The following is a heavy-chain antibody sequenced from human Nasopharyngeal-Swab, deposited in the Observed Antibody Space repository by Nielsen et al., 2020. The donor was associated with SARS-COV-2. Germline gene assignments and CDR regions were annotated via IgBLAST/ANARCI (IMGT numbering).Heavy chain of an antibody. V-gene: IGHV3-7*01. CDR1: GFTFSNYW. CDR2: IKSDGGDK. D-gene: IGHD6-13*01. Sequence: GEALKISCAASGFTFSNYWMNWVRQAPGKGLEWVASIKSDGGDKFYVDSVKGRVTISRDNAKNLLYLQMNSLRAEDTAVYYCARGPGAAAATSWFDPWGQGTLVTVSS. J-gene: IGHJ5*02. CDR3: ARGPGAAAATSWFDP.